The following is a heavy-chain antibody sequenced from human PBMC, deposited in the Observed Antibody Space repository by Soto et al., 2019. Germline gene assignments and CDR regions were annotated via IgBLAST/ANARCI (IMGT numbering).Heavy chain of an antibody. Sequence: SETLSLTCTVSGGYISSYYWTWIRQPPGKGLEWIGYIYYSGSTNYNPSLKSRVTMSIDTSKNQFSLKLSSVTAADTAVYYCARAFGSTMPSLFWGQGTLVTVSS. CDR2: IYYSGST. D-gene: IGHD2-2*01. J-gene: IGHJ4*02. V-gene: IGHV4-59*01. CDR3: ARAFGSTMPSLF. CDR1: GGYISSYY.